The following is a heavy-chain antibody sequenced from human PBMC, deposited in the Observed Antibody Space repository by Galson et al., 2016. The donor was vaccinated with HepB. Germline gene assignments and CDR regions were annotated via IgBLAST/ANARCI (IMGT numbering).Heavy chain of an antibody. D-gene: IGHD2-21*01. V-gene: IGHV3-23*01. CDR1: GFTFSTYA. CDR3: AKDHWGGFGPDAFHI. J-gene: IGHJ4*02. Sequence: SLRLSCAASGFTFSTYAMSWVRQAPGKGPEWVSAISGNAYATYYADSVKGRFTISRDNSNNMVWLQMNSLRAEDTAVYYCAKDHWGGFGPDAFHIWGQGTLVIVSS. CDR2: ISGNAYAT.